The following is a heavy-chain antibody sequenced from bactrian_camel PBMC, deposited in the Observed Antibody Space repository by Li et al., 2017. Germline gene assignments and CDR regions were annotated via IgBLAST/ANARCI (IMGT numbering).Heavy chain of an antibody. Sequence: HVQLVESGGGSVQAGGSLSIACTASGFTLNDHDMGWYRQVPGNECELISTLSTDGSTYYGDSVKGRFTISLDNAKNTVYLQVNSLKAEDTAMYYCAAGWSFGVGTLLRRHYNYWGQGTQVTVSS. V-gene: IGHV3S55*01. CDR3: AAGWSFGVGTLLRRHYNY. CDR2: LSTDGST. D-gene: IGHD3*01. J-gene: IGHJ4*01. CDR1: GFTLNDHD.